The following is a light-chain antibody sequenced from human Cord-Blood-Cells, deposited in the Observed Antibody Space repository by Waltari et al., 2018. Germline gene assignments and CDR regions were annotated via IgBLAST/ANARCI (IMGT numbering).Light chain of an antibody. V-gene: IGKV4-1*01. CDR3: QQYYSTPPT. CDR2: WAS. CDR1: QCVVYSSNNKYY. J-gene: IGKJ1*01. Sequence: DSVMTQSPHSLAVSLAARGTINSKSCQCVVYSSNNKYYLAWYQQKPGQPPKLLIYWASTREAGVPDRFSGSGSGTDFTLTISSLQAEDVAVYYCQQYYSTPPTFGQGTKVEIK.